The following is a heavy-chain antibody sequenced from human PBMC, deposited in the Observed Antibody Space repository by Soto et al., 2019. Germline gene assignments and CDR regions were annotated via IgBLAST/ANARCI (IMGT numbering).Heavy chain of an antibody. V-gene: IGHV4-34*01. J-gene: IGHJ2*01. CDR1: GGSFSGYY. Sequence: QVQLQQWGAGLLKPSETLSLTCAVYGGSFSGYYWSWIRQPPGKGLEWIGEINHSGSTNYNPSLKSRVTISVDTSKNKFSLKLSSVTAADTAVYYCARVSSSSSSRTYWYFDLWGRGTLVTVS. CDR3: ARVSSSSSSRTYWYFDL. D-gene: IGHD6-6*01. CDR2: INHSGST.